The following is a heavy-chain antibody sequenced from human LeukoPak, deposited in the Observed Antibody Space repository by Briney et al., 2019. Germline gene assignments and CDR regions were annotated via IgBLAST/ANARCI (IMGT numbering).Heavy chain of an antibody. D-gene: IGHD6-6*01. J-gene: IGHJ3*02. Sequence: SETLSLTCTVSGGSISSYYWSWIRQPPGKGLEWIGYIYYSGSTNYNPSLKSRVTISVDTSKNQFSLKLSSVTAADTAVYYCAGIAARFAFDIWGQETMVTVSS. CDR2: IYYSGST. V-gene: IGHV4-59*08. CDR1: GGSISSYY. CDR3: AGIAARFAFDI.